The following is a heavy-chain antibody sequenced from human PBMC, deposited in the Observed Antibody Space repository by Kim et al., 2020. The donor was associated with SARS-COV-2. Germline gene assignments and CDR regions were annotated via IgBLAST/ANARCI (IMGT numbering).Heavy chain of an antibody. J-gene: IGHJ4*02. CDR3: ARGYYDGIDQ. CDR1: GGSVRSGYYY. CDR2: LYYNGNS. Sequence: SETLSLTCTVSGGSVRSGYYYWSWIRQPPGKGLEWIGYLYYNGNSKYNPSIKSRVTMSDDSSKGQFSLKLSAVTAAYTAIYYCARGYYDGIDQWGQGPRVTVSS. D-gene: IGHD3-22*01. V-gene: IGHV4-61*01.